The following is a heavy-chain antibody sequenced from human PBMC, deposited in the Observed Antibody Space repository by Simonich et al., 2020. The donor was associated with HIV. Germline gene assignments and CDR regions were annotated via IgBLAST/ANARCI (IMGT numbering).Heavy chain of an antibody. CDR2: IYSGGST. J-gene: IGHJ6*02. Sequence: EVQLVESGGGLIQPGWSLRLSCAASGFTVSSNYMSWVRQAPGKGLEWVPVIYSGGSTYDADPVKGRFTISRDNSKNTLYLQINSLRAEDTAVYYCARLYSGSYGDYYGMDVWGQGTTVTVSS. CDR1: GFTVSSNY. V-gene: IGHV3-53*01. CDR3: ARLYSGSYGDYYGMDV. D-gene: IGHD1-26*01.